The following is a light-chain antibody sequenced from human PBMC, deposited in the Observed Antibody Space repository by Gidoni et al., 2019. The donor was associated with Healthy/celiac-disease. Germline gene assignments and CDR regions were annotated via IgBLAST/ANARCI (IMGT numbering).Light chain of an antibody. V-gene: IGKV1-9*01. CDR1: QGSSSY. J-gene: IGKJ3*01. CDR2: AAS. Sequence: DIQLTQSPSFLSVSVGDRVTITCRASQGSSSYLAWYQQKPGKAPKLLIYAASTLQSGVPSSISGSGSGTEFTLTISSLQPEDFATYYCQQLNSYPIFTFGPGTKVDIK. CDR3: QQLNSYPIFT.